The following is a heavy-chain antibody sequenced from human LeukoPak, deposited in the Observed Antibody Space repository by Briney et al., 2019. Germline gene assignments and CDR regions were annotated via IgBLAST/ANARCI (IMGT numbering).Heavy chain of an antibody. CDR3: AKGRGAFDI. V-gene: IGHV3-23*01. CDR1: GFTFSTYA. D-gene: IGHD3-10*01. J-gene: IGHJ3*02. Sequence: LTGGSLRLSCAASGFTFSTYAMSWVRLAPGKGLEWVSTISGNGGSTYYADSVKGRFTISRDNSKNTLYLQMNSLRAEDTAVYYCAKGRGAFDIWGQGTMVTVSS. CDR2: ISGNGGST.